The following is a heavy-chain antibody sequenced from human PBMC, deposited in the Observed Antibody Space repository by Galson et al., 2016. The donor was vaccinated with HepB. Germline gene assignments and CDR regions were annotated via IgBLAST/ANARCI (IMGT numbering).Heavy chain of an antibody. J-gene: IGHJ4*01. CDR3: ARITVGPIDK. Sequence: SETLSLTCSVSNYSIEKGFFWAWIRQPPGKGLQWIGSLFHGTTYDNPSLKSRVTISLDTSTNQFFLELRYVPVADKDVYYCARITVGPIDKWGQGLMVTVS. D-gene: IGHD1-26*01. V-gene: IGHV4-38-2*02. CDR1: NYSIEKGFF. CDR2: LFHGTT.